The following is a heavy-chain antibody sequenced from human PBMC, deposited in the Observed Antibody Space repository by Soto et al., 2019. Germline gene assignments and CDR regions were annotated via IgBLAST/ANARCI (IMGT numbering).Heavy chain of an antibody. CDR3: ARDYGAAAGTSLNWFDP. J-gene: IGHJ5*02. Sequence: QVQLVQSVAEVKKPGASVKVSCKSSGYVFTGYYMHWVRQAPGQGLEWLGWINPISGDTKYAQKFQGWVTMTRDTSSNTVYMDLTRLRSDDTAVYYCARDYGAAAGTSLNWFDPWGQGTLVTVSS. D-gene: IGHD6-13*01. CDR1: GYVFTGYY. V-gene: IGHV1-2*04. CDR2: INPISGDT.